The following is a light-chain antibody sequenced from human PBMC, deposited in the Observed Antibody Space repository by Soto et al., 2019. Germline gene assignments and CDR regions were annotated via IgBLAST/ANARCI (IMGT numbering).Light chain of an antibody. CDR1: SSDVAGYNF. Sequence: QSALTQPASVSGSPGQSITISCTGTSSDVAGYNFVSWYQQHPGKAPKLMIYEVTNRPSGVSNRFSGSNSVNTASLTISGLQAEDEADYYCASYTRSSIYVFGTGTKVTVL. CDR2: EVT. CDR3: ASYTRSSIYV. J-gene: IGLJ1*01. V-gene: IGLV2-14*01.